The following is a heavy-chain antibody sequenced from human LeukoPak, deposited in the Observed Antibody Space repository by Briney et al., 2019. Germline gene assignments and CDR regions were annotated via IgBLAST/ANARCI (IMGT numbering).Heavy chain of an antibody. CDR1: GFTFATHG. CDR3: ARGRVKRVPFTAVPGPLDY. V-gene: IGHV1-18*01. Sequence: ASVKVSCKASGFTFATHGISWMRQAPGQGLEWLGWIRGSSGKTDYAQKLQDRVTMTADTSTTTAYMELRSLRSDDTAVYCCARGRVKRVPFTAVPGPLDYWGQGSLVTVSS. CDR2: IRGSSGKT. D-gene: IGHD6-19*01. J-gene: IGHJ4*02.